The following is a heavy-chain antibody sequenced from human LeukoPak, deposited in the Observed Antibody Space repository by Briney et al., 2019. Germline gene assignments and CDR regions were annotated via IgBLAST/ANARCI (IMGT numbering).Heavy chain of an antibody. CDR3: AREGPLFDY. CDR2: IYSSGST. CDR1: GGSISSFY. J-gene: IGHJ4*02. Sequence: SETLSLTCIDSGGSISSFYCSWIRQPAGKGLEWIGRIYSSGSTNYNPALKSRVTMSVDTSKNQFSLKLSSVTAADTAVYYCAREGPLFDYWGQGTLVTVSS. V-gene: IGHV4-4*07.